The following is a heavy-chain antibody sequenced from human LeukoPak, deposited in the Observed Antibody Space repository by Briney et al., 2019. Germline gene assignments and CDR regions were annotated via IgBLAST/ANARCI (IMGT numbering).Heavy chain of an antibody. J-gene: IGHJ5*02. CDR2: VASSGTS. V-gene: IGHV4-59*01. CDR3: ARVVRGVVTSNWFDP. D-gene: IGHD2-21*02. Sequence: SETLSLTCTVSGDSLNTYYWTWIRQPPGKELEWIGFVASSGTSNYHPSLKSRVSISIDTSKNQFFLALTSVTPADTAVYYCARVVRGVVTSNWFDPWGQGTLVSVSS. CDR1: GDSLNTYY.